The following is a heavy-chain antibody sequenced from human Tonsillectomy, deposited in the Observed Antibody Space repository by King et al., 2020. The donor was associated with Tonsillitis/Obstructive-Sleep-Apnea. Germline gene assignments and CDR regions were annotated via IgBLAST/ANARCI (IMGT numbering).Heavy chain of an antibody. V-gene: IGHV3-43*01. D-gene: IGHD6-19*01. CDR1: GFTFDDYT. CDR3: AKNTGDSSGWSDAFDI. CDR2: ISWDGGST. Sequence: VQLVESGGVVVQPGGSLRLSCAASGFTFDDYTMHWVRQAPGKGLEWVSLISWDGGSTYYADFMKGRFTISRDNSKNSLYLQMNSLRTEDTALYYCAKNTGDSSGWSDAFDIWGQGTMVTLSS. J-gene: IGHJ3*02.